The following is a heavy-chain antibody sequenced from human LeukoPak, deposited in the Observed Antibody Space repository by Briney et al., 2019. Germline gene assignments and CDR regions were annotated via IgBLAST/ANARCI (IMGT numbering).Heavy chain of an antibody. CDR1: GVAVSSHY. Sequence: GGSLRLSCAASGVAVSSHYMTWVRQAPGKGLEWVSVIYIDGSKYYADSVKGRFTISRDHSKNTLYLQLNSLRPEDTAVYYCARLPSYWGQGTLVTVSS. J-gene: IGHJ4*02. CDR2: IYIDGSK. V-gene: IGHV3-66*02. CDR3: ARLPSY.